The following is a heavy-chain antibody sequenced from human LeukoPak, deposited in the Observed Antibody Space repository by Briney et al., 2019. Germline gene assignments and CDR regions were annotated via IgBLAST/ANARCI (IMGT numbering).Heavy chain of an antibody. V-gene: IGHV4-59*01. Sequence: PSETLSLTCTVSGVSISPYYWSWVRQPPGKGLEWIGYIYYSGSTNYNPSLKSRVTMSVDTSKNQFSLRLSSVTAADTAVYYCARTRWELSPFDYWGQGTLVTVSS. J-gene: IGHJ4*02. CDR2: IYYSGST. D-gene: IGHD1-26*01. CDR1: GVSISPYY. CDR3: ARTRWELSPFDY.